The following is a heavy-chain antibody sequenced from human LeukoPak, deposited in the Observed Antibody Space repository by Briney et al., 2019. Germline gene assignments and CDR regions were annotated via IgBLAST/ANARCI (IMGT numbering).Heavy chain of an antibody. V-gene: IGHV3-7*03. Sequence: GGSLRLSCAASGFTFSSYWMSWVRQAPGKGLEWAANIKQDGSEKYYVDSVKGRFTISRDNAKNSLYLQMNSLRAEDTAVYYCARGVSSSWGDNWFDPWGQGTLVTVSS. J-gene: IGHJ5*02. CDR2: IKQDGSEK. D-gene: IGHD6-13*01. CDR1: GFTFSSYW. CDR3: ARGVSSSWGDNWFDP.